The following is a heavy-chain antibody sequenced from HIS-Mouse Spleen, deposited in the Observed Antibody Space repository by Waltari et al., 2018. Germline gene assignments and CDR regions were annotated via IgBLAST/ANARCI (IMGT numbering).Heavy chain of an antibody. V-gene: IGHV4-39*07. J-gene: IGHJ2*01. CDR2: IYYRGGT. D-gene: IGHD6-13*01. CDR1: GGSISSSSYY. Sequence: QLQLQESGPGLVKPSETLSLTCTVSGGSISSSSYYWGWIRQPPGQGLEWIGSIYYRGGTSYTPALKSRVTISVDTSKNRFSLKLSSVTAADTAVYYCAREIPYSSSWYDWYFDLWGRGTLVTVSS. CDR3: AREIPYSSSWYDWYFDL.